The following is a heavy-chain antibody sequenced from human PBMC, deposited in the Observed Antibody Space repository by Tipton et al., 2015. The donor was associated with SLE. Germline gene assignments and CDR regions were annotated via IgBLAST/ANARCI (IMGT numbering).Heavy chain of an antibody. Sequence: TLSLTCTVSGGSISSSSYYWGWVRQPPGKGLEWIGSIFYSGSTHYNPSLKSRVTISVDTSKNQFSLKVTSVTAADTAVYYCVKYIWNHSNDYWGQGTLVTVSS. CDR2: IFYSGST. CDR3: VKYIWNHSNDY. D-gene: IGHD1-14*01. J-gene: IGHJ4*02. CDR1: GGSISSSSYY. V-gene: IGHV4-39*01.